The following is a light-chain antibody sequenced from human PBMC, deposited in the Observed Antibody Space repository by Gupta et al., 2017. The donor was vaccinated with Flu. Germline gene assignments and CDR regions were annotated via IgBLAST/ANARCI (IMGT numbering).Light chain of an antibody. CDR3: QQRSNWPLT. V-gene: IGKV3-11*01. CDR2: DAS. Sequence: EIVLTQSPATLSLSPGERATLSCRASQSVSSYLAWYQQKPGQAPRLLIYDASNRATSIPGRFSGSGSGTDFTLTISSLEPEDFAVYYCQQRSNWPLTFGGGTKVEIK. CDR1: QSVSSY. J-gene: IGKJ4*01.